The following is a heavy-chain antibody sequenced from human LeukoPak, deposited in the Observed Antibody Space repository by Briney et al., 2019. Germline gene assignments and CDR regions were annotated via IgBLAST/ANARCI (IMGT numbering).Heavy chain of an antibody. CDR2: ISAYNGNT. CDR1: GYTFTSYG. CDR3: ARDDRNYYGSGSYDY. V-gene: IGHV1-18*01. Sequence: ASVKVSCKASGYTFTSYGISWVRQAPGQGLEWMGWISAYNGNTNYAQKLQGRVTMTTDTSTDTAYMELRSLRSDDTAVYYCARDDRNYYGSGSYDYWGQGTLVTVSS. J-gene: IGHJ4*02. D-gene: IGHD3-10*01.